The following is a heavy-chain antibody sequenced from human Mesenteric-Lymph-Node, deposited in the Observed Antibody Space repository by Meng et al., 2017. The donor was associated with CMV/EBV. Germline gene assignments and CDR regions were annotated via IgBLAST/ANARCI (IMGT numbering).Heavy chain of an antibody. CDR2: INHSGST. CDR1: GGSFSGYY. V-gene: IGHV4-34*01. CDR3: ARYSNYPYYFYEMDV. J-gene: IGHJ6*02. Sequence: SETLSLTCAVYGGSFSGYYWSWIRQPPGKGLEWIGEINHSGSTNYNPSLKSRVTISVDTSKNQFSLKLSSVTAADTAVYYCARYSNYPYYFYEMDVWGRGTTVTVSS. D-gene: IGHD4-11*01.